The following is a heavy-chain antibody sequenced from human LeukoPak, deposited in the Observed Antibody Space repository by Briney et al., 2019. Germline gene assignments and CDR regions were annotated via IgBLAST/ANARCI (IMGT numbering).Heavy chain of an antibody. CDR1: GYSISSGYH. D-gene: IGHD3-10*01. CDR3: ARLYGAGSYFNFLYGFDP. V-gene: IGHV4-38-2*02. Sequence: SETLSLTCTVSGYSISSGYHWDWIRQPPGKGLEWIGSIYHSGSTHYNPSLKSRVTISIDRSKHQFSLKLRSVTAADTAVYYCARLYGAGSYFNFLYGFDPWGQGTLGTVSS. CDR2: IYHSGST. J-gene: IGHJ5*02.